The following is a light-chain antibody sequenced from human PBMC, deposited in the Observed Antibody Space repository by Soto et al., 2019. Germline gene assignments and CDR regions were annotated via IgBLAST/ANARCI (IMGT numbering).Light chain of an antibody. J-gene: IGKJ1*01. Sequence: IQMTQSPSSLSAFVGDRVTITCRASQGIRNNLGWYEQKPGKAPKLLIYPAFSLQSGVPSRFSGSGSGTDFTLTITSLQPEDFATYYCLQDYNYPWTFGQGTKVDIK. V-gene: IGKV1-6*02. CDR1: QGIRNN. CDR3: LQDYNYPWT. CDR2: PAF.